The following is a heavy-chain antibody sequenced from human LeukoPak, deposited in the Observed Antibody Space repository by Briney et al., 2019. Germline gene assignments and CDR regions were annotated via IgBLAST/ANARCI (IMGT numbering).Heavy chain of an antibody. D-gene: IGHD6-19*01. Sequence: PGGSLRLSCAASGFTFSSYGMHWVRQAPGKGLEWVAFIQYNGGSKNYADSVKGRFTISRDNSKNTLYMQMNSLGTEDTAVYYCAPRGIAVAGPFDYWGQGTLVTVSS. J-gene: IGHJ4*02. V-gene: IGHV3-30*02. CDR3: APRGIAVAGPFDY. CDR1: GFTFSSYG. CDR2: IQYNGGSK.